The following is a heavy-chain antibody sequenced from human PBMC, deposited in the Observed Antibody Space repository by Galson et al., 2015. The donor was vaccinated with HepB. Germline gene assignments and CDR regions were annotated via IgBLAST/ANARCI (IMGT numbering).Heavy chain of an antibody. CDR1: GDSVSSTTTS. Sequence: CAISGDSVSSTTTSWNWIRQSPSRGLEWLGRTYYRSKWYIDYAASVKSRLTITPDTSKNQFSLQLNSVTPEDTAVYYCTRNLTPWGQGILVTVSS. D-gene: IGHD3-16*01. CDR2: TYYRSKWYI. J-gene: IGHJ5*02. V-gene: IGHV6-1*01. CDR3: TRNLTP.